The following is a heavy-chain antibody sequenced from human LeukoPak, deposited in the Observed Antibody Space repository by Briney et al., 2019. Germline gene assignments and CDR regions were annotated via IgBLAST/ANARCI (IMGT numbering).Heavy chain of an antibody. D-gene: IGHD4-17*01. CDR1: GFTFSSYS. CDR3: AKATTVTPRTPLDY. CDR2: ISSSSSYI. J-gene: IGHJ4*02. V-gene: IGHV3-21*04. Sequence: TSGGSLRLSCAASGFTFSSYSMNWVRQAPGKGLEWVSSISSSSSYIYYADSVKGRFTISRDNAKNSLYLQMNSLRAEDTALYYCAKATTVTPRTPLDYWGQGTLVTVSS.